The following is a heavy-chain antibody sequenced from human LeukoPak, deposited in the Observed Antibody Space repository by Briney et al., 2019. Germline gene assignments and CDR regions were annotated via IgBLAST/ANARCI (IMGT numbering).Heavy chain of an antibody. CDR1: GGSISSSSYY. J-gene: IGHJ4*02. Sequence: SETLSLTCTVSGGSISSSSYYWGWIRQPPGKGLEGIGSIYYSGSTYYNPSLKSRVTISVDTSKNQFSLKLSSVTAADTAVYYCARRKDCSGGSCPYDWGQGTLVTVSS. V-gene: IGHV4-39*01. CDR3: ARRKDCSGGSCPYD. CDR2: IYYSGST. D-gene: IGHD2-15*01.